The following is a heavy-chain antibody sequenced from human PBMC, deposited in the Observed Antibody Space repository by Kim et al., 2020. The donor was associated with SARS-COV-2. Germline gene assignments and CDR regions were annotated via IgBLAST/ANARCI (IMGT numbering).Heavy chain of an antibody. CDR2: IDGSGIGT. J-gene: IGHJ4*02. D-gene: IGHD4-17*01. V-gene: IGHV3-23*01. Sequence: GGSLRLSCAGSGFTFSNHSMSCFRQAPGKGLDWVSTIDGSGIGTYYPDSVKGRFPITRDNSKNTLYLQMNYLRAEDTAVYYCTNHEHPPAVTPDSWGQETLVTVSS. CDR3: TNHEHPPAVTPDS. CDR1: GFTFSNHS.